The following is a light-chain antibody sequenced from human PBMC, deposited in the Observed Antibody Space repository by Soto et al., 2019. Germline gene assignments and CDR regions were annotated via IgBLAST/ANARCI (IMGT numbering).Light chain of an antibody. CDR2: GNS. CDR1: SSNIGAGYD. J-gene: IGLJ2*01. Sequence: VVTQPPSVSGAPGQRVTISCTGSSSNIGAGYDVHWYQQLPGTAPKLLIYGNSNRPSGVPDRFSGSKSGTSASLAITGLQAEDEADYYCQSYDSSLSGNVVFGGGTKLTVL. V-gene: IGLV1-40*01. CDR3: QSYDSSLSGNVV.